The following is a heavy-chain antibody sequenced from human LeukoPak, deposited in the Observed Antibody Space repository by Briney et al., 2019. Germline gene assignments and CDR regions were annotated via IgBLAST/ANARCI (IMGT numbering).Heavy chain of an antibody. Sequence: QTGGSLRLSCAASGFTFSSYWMHWVRQAPGKGLVWVSRINSDGSSTRYADSVKGRFTISRDNAKSTLYLQMNSLRAEDTAVYYCARDLSDFWSGWEYYFDYWGQGTLVTVSS. CDR3: ARDLSDFWSGWEYYFDY. D-gene: IGHD3-3*01. J-gene: IGHJ4*02. CDR1: GFTFSSYW. V-gene: IGHV3-74*01. CDR2: INSDGSST.